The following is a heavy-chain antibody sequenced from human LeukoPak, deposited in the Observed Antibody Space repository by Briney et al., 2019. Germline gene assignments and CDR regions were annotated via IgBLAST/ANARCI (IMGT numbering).Heavy chain of an antibody. V-gene: IGHV6-1*01. Sequence: SQTLSLTCAISGDSVSSNSSAWNWIRQSPSRGLEWLGRTYYRSEWYDDYAVSVKSRITINPDTSKNQFSLQLSSVTPEDTAVYYCAREYSSSWTSFWGYYYGMDVWGQGTTVTVSS. J-gene: IGHJ6*02. CDR3: AREYSSSWTSFWGYYYGMDV. CDR1: GDSVSSNSSA. CDR2: TYYRSEWYD. D-gene: IGHD6-13*01.